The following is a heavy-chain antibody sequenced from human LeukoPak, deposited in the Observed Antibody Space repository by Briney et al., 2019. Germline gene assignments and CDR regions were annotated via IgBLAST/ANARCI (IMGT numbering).Heavy chain of an antibody. Sequence: SETLSLTCAVYGGSFSGYYWSWIRQPPGKGLEWIGEINHSGSTNYNPSLKSRVTISVDTSKNQFSLKLSSVTAADTAVYYCARLTPRYSSRRYGGDYWGQRTLVTVSS. CDR3: ARLTPRYSSRRYGGDY. CDR1: GGSFSGYY. V-gene: IGHV4-34*01. J-gene: IGHJ4*02. D-gene: IGHD6-13*01. CDR2: INHSGST.